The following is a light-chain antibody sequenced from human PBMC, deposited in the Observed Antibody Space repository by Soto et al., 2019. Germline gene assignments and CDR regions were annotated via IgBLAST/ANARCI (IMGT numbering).Light chain of an antibody. CDR3: QQYTNSALT. J-gene: IGKJ4*01. Sequence: IQLTQSPSSLSASVGDRVTITCRASQGISSYLAWYQQKPGKAPKLLIYAASTLQSGVPSRFSGSGSGTDFTLTISSLQPEDFATYYCQQYTNSALTFGGGTKVDIK. V-gene: IGKV1-9*01. CDR2: AAS. CDR1: QGISSY.